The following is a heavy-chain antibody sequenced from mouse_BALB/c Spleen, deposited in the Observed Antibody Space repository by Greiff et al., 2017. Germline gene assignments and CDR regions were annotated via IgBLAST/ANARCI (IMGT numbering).Heavy chain of an antibody. J-gene: IGHJ3*01. D-gene: IGHD1-2*01. V-gene: IGHV5-9-4*01. CDR3: ARGITTAPAWFAY. CDR1: GFTFSSYA. CDR2: ISSGGSYT. Sequence: EVKLMESGGDLVKPGGSLKLSCEASGFTFSSYAMSWVRQSPEKRLEWVAEISSGGSYTYYPDTVTGRFTISRDNAKNTLYLEMSSLRSEDTAMYYCARGITTAPAWFAYWGQGTLVTVSA.